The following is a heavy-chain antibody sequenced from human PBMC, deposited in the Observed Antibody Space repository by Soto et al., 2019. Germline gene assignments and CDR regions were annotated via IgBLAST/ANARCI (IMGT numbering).Heavy chain of an antibody. CDR1: GGSISSISYY. CDR3: ARLNIVATNAFDI. D-gene: IGHD5-12*01. Sequence: PSETLSLTCTVSGGSISSISYYWGWIRQPPGKGLEWIGSIYYSGSTYYNPSLKSRVTISVDTSKNQFSLKLSSVTAADTAVYYCARLNIVATNAFDIWGQGTMVTVSS. J-gene: IGHJ3*02. CDR2: IYYSGST. V-gene: IGHV4-39*01.